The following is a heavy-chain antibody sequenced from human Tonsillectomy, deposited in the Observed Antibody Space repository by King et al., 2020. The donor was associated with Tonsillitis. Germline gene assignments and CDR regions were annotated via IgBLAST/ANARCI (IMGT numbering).Heavy chain of an antibody. Sequence: VQLVESGAEVKKPGASVKVSCKASGYTFISYGISWVRQAPGQGLEWMGWISAYNGNTNYAQKLQGRGTMTTDTSTSTAYMELRSLRPDDTAVYYCARVVVVPAANHPYYYYYMDVWGKGTTVTVSS. D-gene: IGHD2-2*01. CDR3: ARVVVVPAANHPYYYYYMDV. J-gene: IGHJ6*03. CDR1: GYTFISYG. CDR2: ISAYNGNT. V-gene: IGHV1-18*01.